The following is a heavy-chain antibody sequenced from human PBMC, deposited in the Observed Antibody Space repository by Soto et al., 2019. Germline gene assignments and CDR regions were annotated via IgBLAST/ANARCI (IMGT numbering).Heavy chain of an antibody. CDR2: INSDGSTT. J-gene: IGHJ4*02. CDR3: ARLPGYSTGWTPFDF. CDR1: GFTFSNYW. V-gene: IGHV3-74*01. Sequence: DVQLVESGGGLVQPGGSLRLSCAASGFTFSNYWMHWVRQAPGKGLVWVSRINSDGSTTSHADSVKGRFTISRDNAKNTLYLQMNSLRAEDTAVYYCARLPGYSTGWTPFDFWGQGTQVTVSS. D-gene: IGHD6-19*01.